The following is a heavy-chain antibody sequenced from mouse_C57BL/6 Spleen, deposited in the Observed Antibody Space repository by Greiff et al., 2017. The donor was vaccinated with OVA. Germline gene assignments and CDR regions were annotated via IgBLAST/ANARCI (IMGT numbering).Heavy chain of an antibody. V-gene: IGHV1-69*01. CDR3: ARNYYGSSYGYAMDY. J-gene: IGHJ4*01. Sequence: QVQLQQPGAELVMPGASVKLSCKASGCTFTSYWMHWVKQRPGQGLEWIGEIDPSDSYTNYNQKFKGKSTLTVDKSSSTAYMQLSSLTSEDSAVYYCARNYYGSSYGYAMDYWGQGTSVTVSS. CDR2: IDPSDSYT. D-gene: IGHD1-1*01. CDR1: GCTFTSYW.